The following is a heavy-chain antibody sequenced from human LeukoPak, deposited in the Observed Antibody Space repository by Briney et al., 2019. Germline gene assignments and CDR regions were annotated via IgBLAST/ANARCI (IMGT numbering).Heavy chain of an antibody. D-gene: IGHD3-22*01. CDR2: ISAYNGNT. J-gene: IGHJ4*02. V-gene: IGHV1-18*01. CDR3: ARDSSGYYGVDY. Sequence: ASVKVSCKASGYTFTSYGISWVRQAPGQGLEWVGWISAYNGNTNYAQKLQGRGTMTTDTSTSTAYMELRSLRSDDTAVYYCARDSSGYYGVDYWGQGTLVTVSS. CDR1: GYTFTSYG.